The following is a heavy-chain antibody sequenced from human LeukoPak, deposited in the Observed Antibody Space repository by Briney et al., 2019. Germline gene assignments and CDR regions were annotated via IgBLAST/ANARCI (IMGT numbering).Heavy chain of an antibody. V-gene: IGHV1-2*02. CDR3: ARDVFTVTDWFDP. D-gene: IGHD4-17*01. CDR2: INPNSGGT. J-gene: IGHJ5*02. CDR1: GYTFTGYY. Sequence: ASVKVSCKASGYTFTGYYMHWVRQAPGQGLEWMGWINPNSGGTNYAQKFQGRVTMTRDTSISTAYMELSRLRSDDTAVYYCARDVFTVTDWFDPWGQGTLVTVSS.